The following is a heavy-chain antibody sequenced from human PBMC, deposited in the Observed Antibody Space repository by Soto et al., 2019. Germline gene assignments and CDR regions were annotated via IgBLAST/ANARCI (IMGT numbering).Heavy chain of an antibody. D-gene: IGHD3-22*01. CDR1: GGSISSSNW. V-gene: IGHV4-4*02. J-gene: IGHJ6*02. CDR3: ARSPDSSGYYPRWYYYGMDV. Sequence: ASETLSLTCAVCGGSISSSNWWSWVRQPPGKGLEWIGEIYHSGSTNYNPSLKSRVTISVDKSKNQFSLKLSSVTAADTAVYYCARSPDSSGYYPRWYYYGMDVWGQGTTVTVSS. CDR2: IYHSGST.